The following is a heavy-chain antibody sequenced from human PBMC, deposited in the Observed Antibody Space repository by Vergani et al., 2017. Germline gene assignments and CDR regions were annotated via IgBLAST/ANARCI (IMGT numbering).Heavy chain of an antibody. V-gene: IGHV4-34*01. D-gene: IGHD1-7*01. Sequence: QVQLQQWGAGLLKPSETLSLTCAVYGGSFSGYYWSWIRQPPGKGLEWIGEINHSGSTNYNPSLKRRVTISVDTSKNQFSLKLSSVNAAATAVYYCARGGVYNWNCRFDYWGQGTLVTVSS. CDR3: ARGGVYNWNCRFDY. CDR1: GGSFSGYY. J-gene: IGHJ4*02. CDR2: INHSGST.